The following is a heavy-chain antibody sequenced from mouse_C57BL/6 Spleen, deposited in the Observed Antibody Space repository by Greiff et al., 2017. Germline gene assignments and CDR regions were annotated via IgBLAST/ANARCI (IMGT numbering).Heavy chain of an antibody. D-gene: IGHD4-1*01. CDR1: GYAFSSSW. Sequence: QVQLQRSGPELVKPGASVKISCKASGYAFSSSWMNWVKQRPGKGLEWIGRIYPGDGDTNYNGKFKGKATLTADKSSSTAYMQLSSLTSEDSAVYFCARSLGGRFAYWGQGTLVTVSA. V-gene: IGHV1-82*01. CDR3: ARSLGGRFAY. CDR2: IYPGDGDT. J-gene: IGHJ3*01.